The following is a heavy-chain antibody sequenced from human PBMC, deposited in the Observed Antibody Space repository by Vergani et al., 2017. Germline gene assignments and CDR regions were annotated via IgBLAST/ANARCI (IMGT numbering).Heavy chain of an antibody. V-gene: IGHV3-9*01. CDR2: ISWNSGSI. D-gene: IGHD3-10*01. Sequence: EVQLVESGGGLVQPGRSLRLSCAASGFTFDDYAMHWVRQAPGKGLEWVSGISWNSGSIGYADSVKGRFTISRDNAKNSLYLQMNSLRAEDTALYYCAKDITMVRGVGVGDVWGKGTTVTVSS. CDR1: GFTFDDYA. CDR3: AKDITMVRGVGVGDV. J-gene: IGHJ6*04.